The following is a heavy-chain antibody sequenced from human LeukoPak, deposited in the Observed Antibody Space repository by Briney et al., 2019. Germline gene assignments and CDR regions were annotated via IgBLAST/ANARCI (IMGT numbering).Heavy chain of an antibody. D-gene: IGHD3-22*01. V-gene: IGHV3-7*01. CDR3: ARDAFQYDSSGSKMDY. CDR1: GFTLSSYW. J-gene: IGHJ4*02. CDR2: IKEDGSDK. Sequence: HTGGSLRLSCAASGFTLSSYWMSWVRQALGKGLEWVANIKEDGSDKHYVDSVKGRFTISRDNAKNSLYLQMNSLRADDTAVYYCARDAFQYDSSGSKMDYWGQGTLVTVSS.